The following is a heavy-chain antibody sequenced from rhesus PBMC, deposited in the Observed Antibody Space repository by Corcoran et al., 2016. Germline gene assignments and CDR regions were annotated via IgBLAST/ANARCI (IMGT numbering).Heavy chain of an antibody. V-gene: IGHV4S9*01. J-gene: IGHJ4*01. CDR1: GGSIRDYYY. D-gene: IGHD3-9*01. CDR2: VYGNSAST. CDR3: ARVPYEDDYGYFVDY. Sequence: QVQLQESGPGLVKPSETLSLTCAVSGGSIRDYYYVNWLRHPPRQGLEWFGNVYGNSASTYYNPSLKSRVTISKDTSKNQFFLKLSSVTAADTAVYYCARVPYEDDYGYFVDYWGQGVLVTVSS.